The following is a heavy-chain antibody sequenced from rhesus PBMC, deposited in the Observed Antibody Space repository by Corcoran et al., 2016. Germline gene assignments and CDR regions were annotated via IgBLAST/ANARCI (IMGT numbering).Heavy chain of an antibody. D-gene: IGHD6-25*01. J-gene: IGHJ4*01. CDR2: IFVSIGST. Sequence: QLQLQESGPGLVKPSETLSLTCAVSGGSISGGYGWSWIRQPPGKGLEWIGHIFVSIGSTYYNPSLKSLCPISTDTSKNQFSLKLSSVTAADTAVYYCARGGRQLEIVFDYWGQGVLVTVSS. CDR3: ARGGRQLEIVFDY. V-gene: IGHV4S7*01. CDR1: GGSISGGYG.